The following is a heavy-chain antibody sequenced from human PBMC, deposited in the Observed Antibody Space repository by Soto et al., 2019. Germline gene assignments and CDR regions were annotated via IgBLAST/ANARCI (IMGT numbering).Heavy chain of an antibody. CDR1: GYTFSYYY. V-gene: IGHV1-2*02. Sequence: QVQLVQTGAEVRKPGASVNVSCTAAGYTFSYYYIHWVRQAPGQGLGWLVWSNPNSGGTKYAPKLQGGGTMTMDTSITTAYMELSRLRSGDTAVYYCAREPATAKPEGVDFWGQGTLVTVSS. CDR2: SNPNSGGT. CDR3: AREPATAKPEGVDF. D-gene: IGHD1-1*01. J-gene: IGHJ4*02.